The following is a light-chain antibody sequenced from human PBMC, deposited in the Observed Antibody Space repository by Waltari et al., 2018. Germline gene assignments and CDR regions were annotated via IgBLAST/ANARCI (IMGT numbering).Light chain of an antibody. CDR1: NIGTYS. J-gene: IGLJ1*01. V-gene: IGLV3-21*04. Sequence: SYVVTQPPSVSVAPGEPAAITCGGDNIGTYSVHWYQQKAGQAPVLVIFYDRDRPSGIHDRFSGSNSGNTATLTISRVEAGDEARYYCHVWHPHVDPGVFGTGTEVTVL. CDR3: HVWHPHVDPGV. CDR2: YDR.